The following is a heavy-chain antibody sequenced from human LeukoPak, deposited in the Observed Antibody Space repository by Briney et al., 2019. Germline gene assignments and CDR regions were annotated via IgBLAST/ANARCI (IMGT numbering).Heavy chain of an antibody. CDR1: DSAMWGNN. V-gene: IGHV4-59*01. CDR3: ARVSVVYGMDV. J-gene: IGHJ6*02. Sequence: SETLARKPTGSDSAMWGNNGALSRHPPGKRLDWIGYMFYTGSTNYNPSLKSRVTISLATSKNQFSLKLSSVTAADTAVYYCARVSVVYGMDVWGRGTTVCVSS. CDR2: MFYTGST.